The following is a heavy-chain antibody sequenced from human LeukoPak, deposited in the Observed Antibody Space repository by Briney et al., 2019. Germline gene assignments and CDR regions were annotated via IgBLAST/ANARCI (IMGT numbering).Heavy chain of an antibody. J-gene: IGHJ4*02. V-gene: IGHV3-23*01. CDR3: AKGYLHSGSCHFDY. Sequence: GGSLRLSCAASGFTFSSYAMSWVRQAPGKGLEWVSAISGSGGSTYYADSVKRRFTISRDNSKNTLYLQMNSLRAEDTAVYYCAKGYLHSGSCHFDYWGQGTLVTVSS. D-gene: IGHD1-26*01. CDR1: GFTFSSYA. CDR2: ISGSGGST.